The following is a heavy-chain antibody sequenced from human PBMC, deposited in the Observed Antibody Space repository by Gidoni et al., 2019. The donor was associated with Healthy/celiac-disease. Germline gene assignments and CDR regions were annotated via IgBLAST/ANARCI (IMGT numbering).Heavy chain of an antibody. CDR2: IIPIFGKA. D-gene: IGHD6-13*01. CDR3: ARDLWVGRSSWYKD. Sequence: QVQLVQSGAEVQKPGSSVKVSCKASGGTFSSYAISWVRQAPGQGLEWMGGIIPIFGKANYAKKFQGRVTITADKSTSTAYMELSSLRSEDTAVYYCARDLWVGRSSWYKDWGQGTLVTVSS. J-gene: IGHJ4*02. V-gene: IGHV1-69*06. CDR1: GGTFSSYA.